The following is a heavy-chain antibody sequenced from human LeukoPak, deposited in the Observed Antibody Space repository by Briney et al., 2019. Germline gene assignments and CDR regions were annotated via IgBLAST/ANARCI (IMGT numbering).Heavy chain of an antibody. V-gene: IGHV4-38-2*02. Sequence: PSETLSLTCTVSGYSISSGYYWGWIRQPPGKGLEWIGSIYYSGSTYYNPSLKSRVTISVDTSKNQFSLKLSSVTAADTAVYYCARHSSSGWTRTYYFDYWGQGTLVTVSS. CDR1: GYSISSGYY. D-gene: IGHD6-19*01. J-gene: IGHJ4*02. CDR3: ARHSSSGWTRTYYFDY. CDR2: IYYSGST.